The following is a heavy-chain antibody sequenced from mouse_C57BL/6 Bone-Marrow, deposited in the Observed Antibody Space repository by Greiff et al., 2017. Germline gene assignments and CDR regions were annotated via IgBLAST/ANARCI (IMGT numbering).Heavy chain of an antibody. J-gene: IGHJ3*01. V-gene: IGHV1-64*01. D-gene: IGHD4-1*01. Sequence: QVQLQQPGAELVKPGASVKLSCKASGYTFTSYWMHWVKQRPGQGLEWIGMIHPNSGSTNYNEKFKSKATLTVDKSSSTAYMQLSSLTSEDSAVCDSAREGDWAGFADWGQGTLVTVSA. CDR3: AREGDWAGFAD. CDR1: GYTFTSYW. CDR2: IHPNSGST.